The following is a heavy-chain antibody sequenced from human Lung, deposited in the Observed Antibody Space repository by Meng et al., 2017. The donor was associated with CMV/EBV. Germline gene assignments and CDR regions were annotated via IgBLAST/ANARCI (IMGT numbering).Heavy chain of an antibody. V-gene: IGHV3-66*02. J-gene: IGHJ4*02. CDR1: RFTVSSNY. D-gene: IGHD1-1*01. CDR2: IYSGGST. CDR3: ARVVRHLWANYYFDY. Sequence: GESXKISCAASRFTVSSNYMTWVRQAPGKGLEWVSTIYSGGSTYYADSVKGRFTISRDNSKNTLYLQMSSLRPEDTAVYFCARVVRHLWANYYFDYLGQGXLVTVSS.